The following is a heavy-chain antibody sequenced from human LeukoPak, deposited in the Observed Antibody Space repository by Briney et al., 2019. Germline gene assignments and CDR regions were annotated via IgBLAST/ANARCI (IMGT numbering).Heavy chain of an antibody. Sequence: GGSLRLSCAASGFTFSSYAMHWVRQAPGKGLEWVAVISYVGSNKYYADSVKGRFTISRDNSKNTLYLQMNSLRAEDTAVYYCARDPTVYGDYPPYYFDYWGQGTLVTVSS. CDR3: ARDPTVYGDYPPYYFDY. D-gene: IGHD4-17*01. V-gene: IGHV3-30-3*01. J-gene: IGHJ4*02. CDR1: GFTFSSYA. CDR2: ISYVGSNK.